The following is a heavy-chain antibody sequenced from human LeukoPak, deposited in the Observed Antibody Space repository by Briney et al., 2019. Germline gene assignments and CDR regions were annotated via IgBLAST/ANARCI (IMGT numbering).Heavy chain of an antibody. CDR2: IRSKTYGGTT. V-gene: IGHV3-49*03. CDR1: GLTFGDYG. CDR3: ARHRSGGSQDDAFDI. Sequence: PGGSLRLSCTGSGLTFGDYGMSWFRQAPGKGLEWVGHIRSKTYGGTTEYATSIKGRFTISRDDSKSIAYLQMNSLRAEDTAVYYCARHRSGGSQDDAFDIWGQGTMVTVSS. J-gene: IGHJ3*02. D-gene: IGHD2-15*01.